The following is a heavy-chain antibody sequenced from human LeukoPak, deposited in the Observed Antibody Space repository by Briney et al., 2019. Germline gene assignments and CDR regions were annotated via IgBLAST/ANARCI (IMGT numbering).Heavy chain of an antibody. CDR2: INHSGST. CDR3: ARVGTMVRGTYYYYYYYMDV. V-gene: IGHV4-34*01. Sequence: SETLSLTCAVYGGSFSGYYWSWIRQPPGKGLEWIGEINHSGSTNYNPSLKSRVTISVDASKNQFSLKLSSVTAADTAVYYCARVGTMVRGTYYYYYYYMDVWGKGTTVTVSS. D-gene: IGHD3-10*01. J-gene: IGHJ6*03. CDR1: GGSFSGYY.